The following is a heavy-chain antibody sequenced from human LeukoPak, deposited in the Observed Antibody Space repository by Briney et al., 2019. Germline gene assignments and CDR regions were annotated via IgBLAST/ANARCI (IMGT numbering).Heavy chain of an antibody. D-gene: IGHD4-11*01. CDR3: ARDTEDYRGYYYMDV. V-gene: IGHV3-20*04. J-gene: IGHJ6*03. CDR2: INWNGGST. CDR1: GFTFDDYG. Sequence: GGSLRLSCAASGFTFDDYGMSWVRQAPGKGLEWVSGINWNGGSTGYADSVKGRFTISRDNAKNSLYLQMNSLRAEDTAVYYCARDTEDYRGYYYMDVWGKGTTVTVSS.